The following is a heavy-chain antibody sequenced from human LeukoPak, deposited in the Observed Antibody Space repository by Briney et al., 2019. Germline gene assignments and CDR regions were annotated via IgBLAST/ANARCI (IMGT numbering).Heavy chain of an antibody. CDR1: GFTFSSYA. CDR3: AKTPRYGGNSAHFDY. V-gene: IGHV3-23*01. J-gene: IGHJ4*02. D-gene: IGHD4-23*01. Sequence: GGSLRLSCAASGFTFSSYAMSWVRQAPGKGLEWVSAISGSGGSTYYADSVKGRFTISRDYSKNTLYLQMNSLRAEDTAVYYCAKTPRYGGNSAHFDYWGQGTLVTVSS. CDR2: ISGSGGST.